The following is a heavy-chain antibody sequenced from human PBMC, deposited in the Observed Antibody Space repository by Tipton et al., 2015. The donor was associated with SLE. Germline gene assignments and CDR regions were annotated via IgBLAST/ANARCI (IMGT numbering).Heavy chain of an antibody. D-gene: IGHD2-2*01. CDR1: GFTFDDYA. CDR2: ISWNSNSE. Sequence: RSLRLSCAASGFTFDDYAMHWVRQAPGKGLEWVTGISWNSNSEGYADSVKGRFSISRDNAKNSLYLQMNSLRPEDTAFYYCVKDRSSSSWYYYYGMDVWDQGP. J-gene: IGHJ6*02. V-gene: IGHV3-9*01. CDR3: VKDRSSSSWYYYYGMDV.